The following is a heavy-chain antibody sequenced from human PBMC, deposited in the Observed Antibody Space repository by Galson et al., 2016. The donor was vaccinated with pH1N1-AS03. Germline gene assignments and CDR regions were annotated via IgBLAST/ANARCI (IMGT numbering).Heavy chain of an antibody. CDR2: LSAGNDA. D-gene: IGHD3-10*01. V-gene: IGHV3-53*01. J-gene: IGHJ6*02. CDR3: ARDRHHSSRHYYYGMDV. CDR1: GFSVRTNY. Sequence: SLRLSCAASGFSVRTNYMTRIRHTPGKGLEWVSLLSAGNDAYYAGSVRGRFTISRSDSKNTLHLQMNSLRADDTGVYYCARDRHHSSRHYYYGMDVWGQGTTVTVAS.